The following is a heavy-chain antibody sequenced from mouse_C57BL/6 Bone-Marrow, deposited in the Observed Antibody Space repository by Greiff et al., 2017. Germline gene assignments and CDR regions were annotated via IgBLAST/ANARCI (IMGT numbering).Heavy chain of an antibody. CDR2: IYPGDGDT. V-gene: IGHV1-82*01. Sequence: VQLQQSGPELVKPGASVKISCKASGYAFSSSWMNWVKQRPGKGLEWIGRIYPGDGDTNYNGKFKGKATLTADKSSSTAYMQRSSLTSEDSAVYCCARGGLRRDYAMDYWGQGTSVTVSS. D-gene: IGHD2-4*01. CDR3: ARGGLRRDYAMDY. J-gene: IGHJ4*01. CDR1: GYAFSSSW.